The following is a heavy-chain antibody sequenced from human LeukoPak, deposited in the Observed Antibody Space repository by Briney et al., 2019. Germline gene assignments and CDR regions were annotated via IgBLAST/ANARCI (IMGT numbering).Heavy chain of an antibody. D-gene: IGHD4-11*01. V-gene: IGHV3-15*01. Sequence: GGSLRLSCAASGFTFSNAWMSWVRQAPGKGLEWVGRIKSKTDGGTTDYAAPVKGRFTISRDDSKNTLYLQMNSLKTEDTAVYYCTTEITSTTVTFDYWGQGTLVTVSS. J-gene: IGHJ4*02. CDR3: TTEITSTTVTFDY. CDR2: IKSKTDGGTT. CDR1: GFTFSNAW.